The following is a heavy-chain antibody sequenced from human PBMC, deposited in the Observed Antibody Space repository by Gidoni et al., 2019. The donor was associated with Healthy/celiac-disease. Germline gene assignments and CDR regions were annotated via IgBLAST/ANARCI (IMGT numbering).Heavy chain of an antibody. Sequence: QVQLQVSGPGLVKPSETLSLTCTVSGGSISSYYWSWIRQPPGKGLEWIGYIYYSGSTNYNPSLKSRVTISVDTSKNQFSLKLSSVTAADTAVYYCARSLNALYGMDVWGQGTTVTVSS. V-gene: IGHV4-59*01. CDR3: ARSLNALYGMDV. CDR1: GGSISSYY. CDR2: IYYSGST. J-gene: IGHJ6*02.